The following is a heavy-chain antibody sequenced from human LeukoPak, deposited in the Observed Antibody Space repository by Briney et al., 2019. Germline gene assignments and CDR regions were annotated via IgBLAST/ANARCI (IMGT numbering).Heavy chain of an antibody. CDR2: INSDGSST. D-gene: IGHD3-22*01. Sequence: PGGSLRLSCAASGFTVSSNYMSWVRQAPGKGLVWVSRINSDGSSTSYADSVKGRFTISRDNAKNTLYLQMNSLRAEDTAVYYCARVLNDPMIVVPTGEDDAFDIWGQGTMVTVSS. J-gene: IGHJ3*02. CDR1: GFTVSSNY. CDR3: ARVLNDPMIVVPTGEDDAFDI. V-gene: IGHV3-74*01.